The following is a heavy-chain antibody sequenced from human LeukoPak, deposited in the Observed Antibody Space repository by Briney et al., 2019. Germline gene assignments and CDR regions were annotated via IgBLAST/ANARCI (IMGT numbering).Heavy chain of an antibody. CDR2: IHRGGST. CDR3: AKIRGSSIALVGTLQ. CDR1: GLCVGGDD. D-gene: IGHD3-9*01. V-gene: IGHV3-53*01. Sequence: GGSVRLLCTASGLCVGGDDMTWVRQAPGKGLEWVSVIHRGGSTSYVDSVRGRFTISRDKTENRLYLEMNSLRVEDTALYYCAKIRGSSIALVGTLQWGPGTLVTVSS. J-gene: IGHJ4*02.